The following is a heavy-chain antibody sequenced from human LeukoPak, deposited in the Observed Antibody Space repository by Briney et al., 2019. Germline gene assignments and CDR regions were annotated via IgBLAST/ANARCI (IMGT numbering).Heavy chain of an antibody. D-gene: IGHD3-3*01. Sequence: SETLSLTCTVSGYSISNGYYWGWIRQPPGKGLEWVGSIYHRGSTYYNPSLRSRVTISLDRSKKKFSLKLTSVTAADKAVYFCARGAEYYAIWRGYAGYSDYWGQGIPVTVSS. CDR3: ARGAEYYAIWRGYAGYSDY. J-gene: IGHJ4*02. CDR2: IYHRGST. V-gene: IGHV4-38-2*02. CDR1: GYSISNGYY.